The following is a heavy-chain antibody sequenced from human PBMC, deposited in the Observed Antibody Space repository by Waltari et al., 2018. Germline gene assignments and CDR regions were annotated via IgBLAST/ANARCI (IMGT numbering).Heavy chain of an antibody. Sequence: NPSLKSRVTISVDTSKNQFSLKLSSVTAADTAVYYCARYFGVVILDAFDIWGQGTMVTVSS. J-gene: IGHJ3*02. D-gene: IGHD3-3*01. CDR3: ARYFGVVILDAFDI. V-gene: IGHV4-30-2*04.